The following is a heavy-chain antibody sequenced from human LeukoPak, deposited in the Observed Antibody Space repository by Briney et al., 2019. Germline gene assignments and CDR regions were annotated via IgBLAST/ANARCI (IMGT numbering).Heavy chain of an antibody. CDR1: GFTFSSYA. D-gene: IGHD2-8*01. J-gene: IGHJ4*02. CDR3: AKGPGCTSGICYTFFDY. V-gene: IGHV3-30*04. CDR2: ISYDGSNK. Sequence: PGGSLRLSCAASGFTFSSYAMHWVRQAPGKGLEWVAVISYDGSNKYYADSVKGRFTISRDNSKNTLYLQMNSLRAEDTAVYYCAKGPGCTSGICYTFFDYWGQGTLVTVSS.